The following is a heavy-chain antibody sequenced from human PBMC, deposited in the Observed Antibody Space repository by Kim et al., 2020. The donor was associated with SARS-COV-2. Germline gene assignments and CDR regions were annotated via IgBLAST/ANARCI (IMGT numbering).Heavy chain of an antibody. CDR3: ARHEQQWVSGYYYYGMDV. Sequence: GESLKISCKGSGYSFTSYWIAWVRQMPGKGLEWMGILYPGDSDTRYSPSFQGQVTISVDKSISTAYLQWSSLKASDTAIYYCARHEQQWVSGYYYYGMDVWGQGTTVTVSS. CDR2: LYPGDSDT. V-gene: IGHV5-51*01. D-gene: IGHD6-19*01. CDR1: GYSFTSYW. J-gene: IGHJ6*02.